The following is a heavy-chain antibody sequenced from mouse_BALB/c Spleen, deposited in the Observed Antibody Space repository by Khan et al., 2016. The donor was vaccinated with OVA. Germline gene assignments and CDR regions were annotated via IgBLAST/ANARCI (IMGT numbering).Heavy chain of an antibody. D-gene: IGHD1-3*01. CDR2: ISTYYGDA. CDR3: ARGSGNARFAY. J-gene: IGHJ3*01. Sequence: QVQLKQSGAELVRPGVSVKISCKGSGYTFTDYAMHWVKQSHAKSLEWIGVISTYYGDADYNQKFKGKATMTVDNSSSTAYMELARLTSEDSSIYYCARGSGNARFAYWGQGTLVTVSA. CDR1: GYTFTDYA. V-gene: IGHV1S137*01.